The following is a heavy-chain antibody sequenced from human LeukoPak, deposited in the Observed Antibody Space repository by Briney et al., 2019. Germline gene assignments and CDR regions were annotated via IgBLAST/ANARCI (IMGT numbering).Heavy chain of an antibody. CDR1: GFTFSSYA. CDR3: ARGWQGDYFDY. CDR2: ISGSGGIT. Sequence: GGSLRLSCAASGFTFSSYAMSWVRQAPGKGLEWVSAISGSGGITSYADSVKGRFTISRDNAKNSLYLQMNSLRAEDTAVYYCARGWQGDYFDYWGQGTLVTVSS. J-gene: IGHJ4*02. V-gene: IGHV3-23*01. D-gene: IGHD5-24*01.